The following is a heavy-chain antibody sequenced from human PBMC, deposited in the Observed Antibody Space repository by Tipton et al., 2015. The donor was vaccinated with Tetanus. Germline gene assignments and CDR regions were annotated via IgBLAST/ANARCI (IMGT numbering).Heavy chain of an antibody. CDR1: GGSISSDY. CDR3: ARDGQPGYYYGMDV. CDR2: IYTRGST. D-gene: IGHD1-14*01. V-gene: IGHV4-4*07. J-gene: IGHJ6*02. Sequence: TLSLTCAVSGGSISSDYWSWIRQPAGKGLEWNGRIYTRGSTNYNPSLKSRVTMSVDTSKNQFSLKLSSETAADTAIYFCARDGQPGYYYGMDVWGQGTTVTVSS.